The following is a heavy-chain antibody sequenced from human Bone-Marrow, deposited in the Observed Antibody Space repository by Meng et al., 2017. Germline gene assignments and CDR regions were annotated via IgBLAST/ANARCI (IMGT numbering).Heavy chain of an antibody. CDR3: ARLYSGSYLGSGYFDY. CDR2: INPNSGGT. Sequence: ASVKVSCKASGYTFTGYYMHWVRQAPGQGLEWMGRINPNSGGTNYAQKFQGRVTMTRDTSISTAYMELSRLRPDDTAVYYCARLYSGSYLGSGYFDYWGQGTLVTVSS. D-gene: IGHD1-26*01. J-gene: IGHJ4*02. CDR1: GYTFTGYY. V-gene: IGHV1-2*06.